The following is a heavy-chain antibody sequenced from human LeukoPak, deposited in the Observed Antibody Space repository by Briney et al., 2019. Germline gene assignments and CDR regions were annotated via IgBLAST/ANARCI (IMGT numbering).Heavy chain of an antibody. CDR2: INPNSGGT. Sequence: GASVKVSCKASGYTFTGYYLHWVRQAPGQGLEWMGWINPNSGGTNYAQKFQGRVTLTRDTSISTASMELSRLTSDDTAVYYCARGGTYDFWSDCPSAGLDVWGQGTTVTVSS. V-gene: IGHV1-2*02. J-gene: IGHJ6*02. CDR3: ARGGTYDFWSDCPSAGLDV. D-gene: IGHD3-3*01. CDR1: GYTFTGYY.